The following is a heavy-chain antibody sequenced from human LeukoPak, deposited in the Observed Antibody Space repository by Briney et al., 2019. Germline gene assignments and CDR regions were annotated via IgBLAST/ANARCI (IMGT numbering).Heavy chain of an antibody. Sequence: GGSLRLSCATSGFTFSSYAMNWVRQAPGKGLECVSFISTSGDFTYYAASVKGRFTVSRDNSKNTLYLQMNSLRAEDTAVYYCARGGNHYRISGYYYSDYWGQGTLVTVSS. CDR2: ISTSGDFT. D-gene: IGHD3-22*01. CDR3: ARGGNHYRISGYYYSDY. V-gene: IGHV3-23*01. CDR1: GFTFSSYA. J-gene: IGHJ4*02.